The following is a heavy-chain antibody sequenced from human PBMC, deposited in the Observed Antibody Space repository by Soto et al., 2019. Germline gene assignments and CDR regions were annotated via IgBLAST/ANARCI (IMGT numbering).Heavy chain of an antibody. D-gene: IGHD3-9*01. CDR1: GFSFEDYT. V-gene: IGHV3-43*01. CDR3: ARDSYVVLTGQNRYFDH. Sequence: GWSLRLSCAASGFSFEDYTMHWVRHTPGKGPEWISLISWDGGRTLYSDSVKGRFIISRDNSKNSLYLQMNSLTTEDTALYFCARDSYVVLTGQNRYFDHGGQGTRVIVS. CDR2: ISWDGGRT. J-gene: IGHJ4*02.